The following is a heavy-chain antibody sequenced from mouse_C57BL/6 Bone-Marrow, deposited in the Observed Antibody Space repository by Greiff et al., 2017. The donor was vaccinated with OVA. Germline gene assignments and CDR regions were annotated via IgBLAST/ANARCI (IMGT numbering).Heavy chain of an antibody. Sequence: EVQRVESGGGLVQPGGSMKLSCVASGFTFSNYWMNWVRQSPEKGLEWVAQIRLKSDNYATHYAESVKGRFTISRDDSKSSVYLQMNNLRAEDTGIYYCTRYGNSYYCDYWGQGTTLTVSS. V-gene: IGHV6-3*01. J-gene: IGHJ2*01. CDR3: TRYGNSYYCDY. CDR2: IRLKSDNYAT. D-gene: IGHD2-10*02. CDR1: GFTFSNYW.